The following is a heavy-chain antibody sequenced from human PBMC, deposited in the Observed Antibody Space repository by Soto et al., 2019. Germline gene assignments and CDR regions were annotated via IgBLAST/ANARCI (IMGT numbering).Heavy chain of an antibody. CDR2: IYYSGST. CDR3: AKRSGWYTWAYDAFDI. Sequence: PSETLSLTCTVSGGSISSYYWSWLRQPPGKGLEWIGYIYYSGSTNYNPSLKSRVTISVDTSKNQFSLKLSSVTAADTAVYYCAKRSGWYTWAYDAFDIWGQGTMVTVS. CDR1: GGSISSYY. D-gene: IGHD6-19*01. J-gene: IGHJ3*02. V-gene: IGHV4-59*01.